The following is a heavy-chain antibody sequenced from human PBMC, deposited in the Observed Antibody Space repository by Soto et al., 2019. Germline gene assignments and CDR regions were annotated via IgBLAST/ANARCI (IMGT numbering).Heavy chain of an antibody. V-gene: IGHV1-46*03. D-gene: IGHD3-22*01. Sequence: ASVKVSCKASGYTFTSYYMHWVRQAPGQGLEWMGIINPSGGSTSYAQKFQGRVTMTRDTSTSTVYMELSSLRSEDTAVYYCARVDSYGSDYDSSGPPSDYFDYWGQGTLVTVS. CDR1: GYTFTSYY. CDR3: ARVDSYGSDYDSSGPPSDYFDY. CDR2: INPSGGST. J-gene: IGHJ4*02.